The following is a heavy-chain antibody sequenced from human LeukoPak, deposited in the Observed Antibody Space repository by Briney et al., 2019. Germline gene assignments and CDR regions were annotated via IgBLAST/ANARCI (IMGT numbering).Heavy chain of an antibody. Sequence: GGSLRLSCAASGFTFSSYAMSWVRQAPGKGLEWVSAISGSGGSTYYADSVKGRFTISRDNSKNTLYLQMNSLRAEDTAVYYCVKDQWVVVPAEDAFDIWGQGTMVTVSS. CDR3: VKDQWVVVPAEDAFDI. D-gene: IGHD2-2*01. V-gene: IGHV3-23*01. CDR2: ISGSGGST. CDR1: GFTFSSYA. J-gene: IGHJ3*02.